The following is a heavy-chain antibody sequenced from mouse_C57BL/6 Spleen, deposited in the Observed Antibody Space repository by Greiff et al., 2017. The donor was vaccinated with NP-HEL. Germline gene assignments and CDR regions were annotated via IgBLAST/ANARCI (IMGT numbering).Heavy chain of an antibody. CDR2: IRNKANGYTT. V-gene: IGHV7-3*01. CDR1: GFTFTDYY. D-gene: IGHD1-1*01. CDR3: ARSITTVVGGYFDV. Sequence: EVKLVESGGGLVQPGGSLSLSCAASGFTFTDYYMSWVRQPPGKALEWLGFIRNKANGYTTEYSASVKGRFTISRDNSQSILYLQMNALRAEDSATYYCARSITTVVGGYFDVWGTGTTVTVSS. J-gene: IGHJ1*03.